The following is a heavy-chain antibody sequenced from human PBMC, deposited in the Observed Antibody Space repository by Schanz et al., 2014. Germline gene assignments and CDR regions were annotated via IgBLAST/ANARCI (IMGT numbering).Heavy chain of an antibody. CDR1: GFTFSSYA. Sequence: EVQLLESGGGLVQPGASLRLSCLASGFTFSSYAMSWVRQAPGKGLEWVTAISGSGGSTYYADSVKGRFTITRDNSKNALYLRMNSLRAEDTAVYYCAKRRFGELSAFDIWGQGTMVTVSS. CDR3: AKRRFGELSAFDI. CDR2: ISGSGGST. D-gene: IGHD3-10*01. V-gene: IGHV3-23*01. J-gene: IGHJ3*02.